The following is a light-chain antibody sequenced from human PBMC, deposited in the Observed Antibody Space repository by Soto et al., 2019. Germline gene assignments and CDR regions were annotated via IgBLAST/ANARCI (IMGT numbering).Light chain of an antibody. CDR2: AAS. J-gene: IGKJ1*01. Sequence: DIQMTQSPSSLSASVGDRVTITCRASQNITKFLNWYPQKPGRAPNLLIYAASNLQSGVPSRFSGSGSGTEFSLTISTLQPEDFAVYYGQQSLYTSWTCVKGTKVEGK. V-gene: IGKV1-39*01. CDR3: QQSLYTSWT. CDR1: QNITKF.